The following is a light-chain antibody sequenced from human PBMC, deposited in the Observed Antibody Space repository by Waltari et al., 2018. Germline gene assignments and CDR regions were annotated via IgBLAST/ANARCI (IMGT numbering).Light chain of an antibody. CDR3: CSYAGRYTLI. CDR2: DVT. V-gene: IGLV2-11*01. Sequence: QSALTQPRPVSGSPGQSVTISCTGTSGDVGSTDFVSWYQRHPGHAPKLIISDVTKRPSGVPDRFSGSKSGNTASLTISGLQAEDEADYYCCSYAGRYTLIFGGGTKVTVL. J-gene: IGLJ2*01. CDR1: SGDVGSTDF.